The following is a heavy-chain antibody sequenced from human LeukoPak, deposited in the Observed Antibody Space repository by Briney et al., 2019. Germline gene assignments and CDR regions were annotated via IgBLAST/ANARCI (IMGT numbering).Heavy chain of an antibody. CDR2: ISSSSSYI. CDR3: AKASESTRLLCDFDY. Sequence: GGSLRLSCAASGFTFSSYSMNWVRQAPGKGLEWVSSISSSSSYIYYADSVKGRFTISRDNSKNTLYLQMNSLRAEDTAVYYCAKASESTRLLCDFDYWGQRTLVTVSS. CDR1: GFTFSSYS. D-gene: IGHD3-16*01. J-gene: IGHJ4*02. V-gene: IGHV3-21*04.